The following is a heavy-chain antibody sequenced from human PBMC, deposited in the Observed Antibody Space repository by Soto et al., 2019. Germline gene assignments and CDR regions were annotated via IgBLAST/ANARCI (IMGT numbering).Heavy chain of an antibody. CDR3: AKDKALGAEYYYYGMDV. CDR2: ISWNSGSI. J-gene: IGHJ6*02. V-gene: IGHV3-9*01. Sequence: GGSLRLSCAASGFTFDDYAMHWVRQAPGKGLEWVSGISWNSGSIGYADSVKGRFTISRDNAKNSLYLQMNSLRAEDTALYFCAKDKALGAEYYYYGMDVGCQGTTVTVSS. CDR1: GFTFDDYA.